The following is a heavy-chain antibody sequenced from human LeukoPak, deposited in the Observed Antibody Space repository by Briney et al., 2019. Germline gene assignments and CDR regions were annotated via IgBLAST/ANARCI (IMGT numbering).Heavy chain of an antibody. CDR2: IKEDGSEK. V-gene: IGHV3-7*04. CDR3: ARARLAVSGNYFEN. Sequence: PGWSLRLSCAASGFTLSTYWMSLVRQAPGKGLEWVANIKEDGSEKYYVDSVKGRFTISRDNAKNSLYLQMNSLRVEDTAVYHCARARLAVSGNYFENWGQGTLVTVSS. CDR1: GFTLSTYW. D-gene: IGHD6-19*01. J-gene: IGHJ4*02.